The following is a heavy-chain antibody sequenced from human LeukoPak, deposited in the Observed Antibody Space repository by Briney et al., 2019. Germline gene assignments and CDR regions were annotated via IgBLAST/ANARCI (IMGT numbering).Heavy chain of an antibody. V-gene: IGHV3-7*04. CDR2: IKEDGTEK. CDR3: ATGGSGSS. CDR1: GFMFKNYW. J-gene: IGHJ5*02. D-gene: IGHD3-10*01. Sequence: GESLRLSCAASGFMFKNYWMNWVRQAPGKGPEWVATIKEDGTEKYYVDSVKGRFTISRDNAKNSLSLQMSTLRAEDTAVYYCATGGSGSSWGQGTLVTVSS.